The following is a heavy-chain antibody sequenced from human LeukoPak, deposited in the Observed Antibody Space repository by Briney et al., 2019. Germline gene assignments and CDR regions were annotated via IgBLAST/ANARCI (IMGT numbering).Heavy chain of an antibody. CDR2: ISWDGGIT. D-gene: IGHD5-12*01. V-gene: IGHV3-43*01. J-gene: IGHJ4*02. CDR3: AKDSNTGGYSFGS. Sequence: GGSLRLSCAASGFTVSSNYMSWVRQAPGKGLEWVSLISWDGGITYYADSVRGRFTISRDNSKNSLSLEMNSLRTEDTALYYCAKDSNTGGYSFGSWGQGTLVTVTS. CDR1: GFTVSSNY.